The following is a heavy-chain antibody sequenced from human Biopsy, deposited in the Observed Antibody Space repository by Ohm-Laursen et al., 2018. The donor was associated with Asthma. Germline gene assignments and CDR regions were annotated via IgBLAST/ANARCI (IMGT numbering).Heavy chain of an antibody. CDR3: ARVKDGYNFDY. CDR2: IYHSGST. J-gene: IGHJ4*02. D-gene: IGHD5-24*01. Sequence: QTLSLTCAFSGGSISSGGYSWSWIRQPPGKGLERIGYIYHSGSTYYNPSLKGRVTISVDRSKNQFSLKLSSVTAADTAVYYCARVKDGYNFDYWGQGTLVTVSS. V-gene: IGHV4-30-2*01. CDR1: GGSISSGGYS.